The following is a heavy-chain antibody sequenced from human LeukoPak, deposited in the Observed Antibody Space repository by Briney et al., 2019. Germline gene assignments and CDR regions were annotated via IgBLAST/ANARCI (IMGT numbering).Heavy chain of an antibody. CDR1: GGSFSIYY. V-gene: IGHV4-4*07. D-gene: IGHD3-22*01. Sequence: PSETLSLTCTVSGGSFSIYYWSWIRQSAGKGLEWIGHISTSGSTNYSPSLKSRVTISVDKSKNQFYLRLTSATAADTAVYYCARVNSSGSFLDYWGQGSLVTVCS. CDR3: ARVNSSGSFLDY. J-gene: IGHJ4*02. CDR2: ISTSGST.